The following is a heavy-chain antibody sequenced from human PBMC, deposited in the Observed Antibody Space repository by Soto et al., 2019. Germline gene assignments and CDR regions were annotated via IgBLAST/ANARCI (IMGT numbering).Heavy chain of an antibody. Sequence: SETLSLTCTVSGGSISSGDYYWSWIRQPPGKGLEWIGYIYYSGSTYYNPSLKSRVTISVDTSKNQFSLKLSSVTAADTAVYYCARVEGIAVAGTYNYWGQGTLVTVSS. CDR2: IYYSGST. J-gene: IGHJ4*02. D-gene: IGHD6-19*01. CDR1: GGSISSGDYY. CDR3: ARVEGIAVAGTYNY. V-gene: IGHV4-30-4*01.